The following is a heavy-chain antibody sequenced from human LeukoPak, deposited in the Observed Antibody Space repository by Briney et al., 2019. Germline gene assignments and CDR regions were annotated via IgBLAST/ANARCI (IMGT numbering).Heavy chain of an antibody. CDR1: GFTFSTYA. D-gene: IGHD4/OR15-4a*01. V-gene: IGHV3-23*01. CDR3: AKAGLVRGGALDS. J-gene: IGHJ4*02. CDR2: ITGTGDGT. Sequence: GGSLRLSCAASGFTFSTYAMTWARQAPGKGLEWVSSITGTGDGTSAADSVKGRFTISRDSSKHTLYLQMNSLRVEDTAVYYCAKAGLVRGGALDSWGQGTLVTVSS.